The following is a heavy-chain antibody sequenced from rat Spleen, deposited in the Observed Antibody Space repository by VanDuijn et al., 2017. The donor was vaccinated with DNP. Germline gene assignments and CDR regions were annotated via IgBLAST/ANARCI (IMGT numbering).Heavy chain of an antibody. CDR3: VRPHYYYGSYPHY. J-gene: IGHJ2*01. Sequence: EVQLVESGGGLVQPGRSLKLSCAASGLTFSDYYMAWVRQAPTKGLEWVAYISYDGGNTNYGDSVKGRFTISRDNAKSTLYLQMNSLRSEDTATYHCVRPHYYYGSYPHYWGQGVMVTVSS. V-gene: IGHV5-22*01. D-gene: IGHD1-12*02. CDR1: GLTFSDYY. CDR2: ISYDGGNT.